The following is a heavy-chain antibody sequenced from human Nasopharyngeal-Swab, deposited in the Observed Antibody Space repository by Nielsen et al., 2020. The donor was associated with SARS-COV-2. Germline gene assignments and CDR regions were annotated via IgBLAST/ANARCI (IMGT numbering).Heavy chain of an antibody. V-gene: IGHV3-7*03. D-gene: IGHD1-20*01. Sequence: GESLKISCAGSGFTFSSYWMRWVRQAPGKRLEWVANIKEDGSEKDYVDSVKGRFTISRDNIKNSLYLQMNSLRVEDTAVYFCARLPRNNWRLDSWGQGILVTVSS. CDR2: IKEDGSEK. J-gene: IGHJ4*02. CDR1: GFTFSSYW. CDR3: ARLPRNNWRLDS.